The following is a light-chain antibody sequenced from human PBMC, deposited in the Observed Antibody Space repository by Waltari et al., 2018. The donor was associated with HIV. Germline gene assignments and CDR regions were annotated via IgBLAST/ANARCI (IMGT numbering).Light chain of an antibody. CDR3: QAWDSSVV. CDR2: EDS. CDR1: KLGDKY. V-gene: IGLV3-1*01. Sequence: YELTQPPSVSVSPGQTASITCSGDKLGDKYACWYQQKPGQSPVLVIYEDSKRPSGIPERFSGSNSGNTATLTISGTQAMDEADYYCQAWDSSVVFGGGTKLTVL. J-gene: IGLJ2*01.